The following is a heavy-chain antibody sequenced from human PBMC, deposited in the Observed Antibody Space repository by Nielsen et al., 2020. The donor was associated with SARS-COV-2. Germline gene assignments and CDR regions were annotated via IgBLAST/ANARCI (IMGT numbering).Heavy chain of an antibody. CDR2: IYYSGST. CDR3: ARGRLRSGWWNDAFDI. Sequence: SETLSLTCTVPGGSIGSSGYNWGWIRQPPGKGLEWIGSIYYSGSTYYNPSLKSRVTISVDTSKNQFSLKLSSVTAADTAVYYCARGRLRSGWWNDAFDIWGQGTMVTVSS. V-gene: IGHV4-39*07. J-gene: IGHJ3*02. CDR1: GGSIGSSGYN. D-gene: IGHD6-19*01.